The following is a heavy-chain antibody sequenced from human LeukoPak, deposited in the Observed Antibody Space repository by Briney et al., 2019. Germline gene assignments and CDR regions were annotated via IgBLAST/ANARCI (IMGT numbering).Heavy chain of an antibody. D-gene: IGHD6-19*01. CDR3: ARSAHGVAVAEQGPYYYYYMDV. J-gene: IGHJ6*03. V-gene: IGHV1-69*13. CDR2: IIPIFGTA. Sequence: SVKVSCRASGYTFTGYYMHWMRQAPGQGLEWMGGIIPIFGTANYAQKFQGRVTITADESTSTAYMELSSLRSEDTAVYYCARSAHGVAVAEQGPYYYYYMDVWGKGTTVTISS. CDR1: GYTFTGYY.